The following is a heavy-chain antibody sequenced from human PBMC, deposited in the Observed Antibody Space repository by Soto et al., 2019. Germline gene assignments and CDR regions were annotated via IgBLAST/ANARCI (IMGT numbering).Heavy chain of an antibody. Sequence: SVKVSCKASGGTFSSYAISWVRQAPGQGLEWMGGIIPIFGTANYAQKFQGRVTITADESTSTAYMELSSLRSDDTADDTAVYYCAKSNYGGDDYFQYGLDVWG. CDR1: GGTFSSYA. CDR3: VYYCAKSNYGGDDYFQYGLDV. D-gene: IGHD2-21*02. V-gene: IGHV1-69*13. CDR2: IIPIFGTA. J-gene: IGHJ6*02.